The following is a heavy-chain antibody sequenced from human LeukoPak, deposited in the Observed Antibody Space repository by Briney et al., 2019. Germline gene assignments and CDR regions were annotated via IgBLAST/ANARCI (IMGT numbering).Heavy chain of an antibody. CDR2: ISSSSSYI. CDR3: ARVLGYCSGGSCPDAFDI. J-gene: IGHJ3*02. CDR1: GFTFSSYS. D-gene: IGHD2-15*01. V-gene: IGHV3-21*01. Sequence: GGSLRLSYAASGFTFSSYSMNWVRQAPGKGLEWVSSISSSSSYIYYADSVKGRFTISRDNAKNSLYLQMNSLRAEDTAVYYCARVLGYCSGGSCPDAFDIWGQGTMVTVSS.